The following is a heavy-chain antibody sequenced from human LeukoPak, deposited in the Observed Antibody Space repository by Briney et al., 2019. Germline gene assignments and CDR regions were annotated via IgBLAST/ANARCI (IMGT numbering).Heavy chain of an antibody. J-gene: IGHJ6*02. CDR1: GGSISSYY. Sequence: SETLSLTCTVSGGSISSYYWSWIRQPPGKGLEWIGYIYYSGRINYNPSLKSRVNISVDTSKNQFSLKLSSVTAADTAVYYCARDLRNFYYYDMDVWGQGTTVTVSS. V-gene: IGHV4-59*12. D-gene: IGHD4-17*01. CDR3: ARDLRNFYYYDMDV. CDR2: IYYSGRI.